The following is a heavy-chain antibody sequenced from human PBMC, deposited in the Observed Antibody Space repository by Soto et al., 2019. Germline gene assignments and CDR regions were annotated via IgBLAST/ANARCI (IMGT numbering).Heavy chain of an antibody. V-gene: IGHV1-69*12. D-gene: IGHD2-15*01. CDR3: ARHPGGRVYYYGMDV. CDR2: IIPSFGTA. J-gene: IGHJ6*02. Sequence: QVQLVQSWAEVKKPGSSVKVSCKASGGTFSSYAISCVRQAPGQGRERMGGIIPSFGTANYAQKFQGRGTITADESTSTAYMELSSLRSEDTAVYYCARHPGGRVYYYGMDVWGHGTTVTVSS. CDR1: GGTFSSYA.